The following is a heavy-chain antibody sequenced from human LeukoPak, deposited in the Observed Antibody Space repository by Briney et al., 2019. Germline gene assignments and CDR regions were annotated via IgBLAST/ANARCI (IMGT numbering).Heavy chain of an antibody. V-gene: IGHV3-11*06. CDR1: GFSFSDYY. CDR2: ISSSSSYT. CDR3: ARERAWGSPDY. J-gene: IGHJ4*02. D-gene: IGHD7-27*01. Sequence: EGSLRLSCAASGFSFSDYYMSWIRQAPGKGLEWVSYISSSSSYTNYGDSVKGRFTISRDNAQNSLYLQMNSLRAEDTAVYYCARERAWGSPDYWGQGTLVTVSS.